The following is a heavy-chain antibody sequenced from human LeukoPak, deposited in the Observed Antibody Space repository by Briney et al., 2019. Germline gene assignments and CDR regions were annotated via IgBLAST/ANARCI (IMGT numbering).Heavy chain of an antibody. V-gene: IGHV1-2*02. CDR2: INPNSGGT. CDR3: ARATIFGVVIMDWFDP. J-gene: IGHJ5*02. CDR1: GYTFTGYY. D-gene: IGHD3-3*01. Sequence: ASVKVSCKASGYTFTGYYMHWVRQAPGQGLEWMGWINPNSGGTNYAQKFQSRVTMTRDTSISTAYMEPSRLRSDDTAVYYCARATIFGVVIMDWFDPWGQGTLVTVSS.